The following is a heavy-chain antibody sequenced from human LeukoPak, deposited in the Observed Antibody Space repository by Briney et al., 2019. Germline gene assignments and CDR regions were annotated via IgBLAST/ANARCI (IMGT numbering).Heavy chain of an antibody. CDR2: MNPNSGNT. CDR1: GYTFTSYD. CDR3: ALWGGHFDY. J-gene: IGHJ4*02. Sequence: ASVKVXXKASGYTFTSYDINWVRQAPGQGLEWMGWMNPNSGNTGYAQKFQGRVTMTRNTSISTAYMELSSLRSEDTAVYYCALWGGHFDYWGQGTLVTVSS. V-gene: IGHV1-8*01. D-gene: IGHD3-16*01.